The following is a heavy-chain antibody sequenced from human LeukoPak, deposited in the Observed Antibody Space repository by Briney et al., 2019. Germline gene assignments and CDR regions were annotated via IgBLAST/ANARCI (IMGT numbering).Heavy chain of an antibody. J-gene: IGHJ5*02. V-gene: IGHV3-21*01. Sequence: GGSLRLSCAASGFTFSSYSMNWVRQAPGKGLEWVSSISSSSSYIYYAYSVKGRFTISRDNAKNSLYLQMNSLRAEDTAVYYCARSRGSSGWYRWFDPWGQGTLVTVSS. CDR3: ARSRGSSGWYRWFDP. D-gene: IGHD6-19*01. CDR2: ISSSSSYI. CDR1: GFTFSSYS.